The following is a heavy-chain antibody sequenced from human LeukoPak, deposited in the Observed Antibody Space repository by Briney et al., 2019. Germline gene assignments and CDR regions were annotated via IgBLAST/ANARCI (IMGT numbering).Heavy chain of an antibody. CDR3: ARHGSGSYYNYLDY. V-gene: IGHV4-39*01. CDR2: IHYGGST. Sequence: SETLSLTCSVSGGSISTSSFYWGWIRQPPGKGLEWIGSIHYGGSTYYNPSLTSRVTISVDTSKHQFSLKLSSVTAADTAVYYCARHGSGSYYNYLDYWGQGTPVTVSS. CDR1: GGSISTSSFY. J-gene: IGHJ4*02. D-gene: IGHD3-10*01.